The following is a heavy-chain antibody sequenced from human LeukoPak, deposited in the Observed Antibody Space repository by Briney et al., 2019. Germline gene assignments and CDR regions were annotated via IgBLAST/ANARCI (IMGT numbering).Heavy chain of an antibody. CDR2: ISSSGSTI. J-gene: IGHJ5*02. CDR1: GFTFSSYE. D-gene: IGHD3-22*01. Sequence: TGGSLRLSCAASGFTFSSYEMNWVRQAPGKGLEWVSYISSSGSTIYYADSLKGRFTISRDNAKNSLYLQMNSLRAEDTSVYYCARSYYDSSGYYNWFDPWGQGTLVTVSS. V-gene: IGHV3-48*03. CDR3: ARSYYDSSGYYNWFDP.